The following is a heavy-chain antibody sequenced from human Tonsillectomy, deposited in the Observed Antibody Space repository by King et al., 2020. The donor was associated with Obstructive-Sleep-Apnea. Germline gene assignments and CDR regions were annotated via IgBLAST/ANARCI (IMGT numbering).Heavy chain of an antibody. CDR3: ARYMGFGVVKGIDY. CDR2: IYPDDSDT. V-gene: IGHV5-51*01. D-gene: IGHD3-3*01. Sequence: QLVQSGVVVKKPGASLKISCKGSGYSFTTYWIGWVRQLPGKGLEWMGFIYPDDSDTRYSPSFQGQVTISADKSINTAYLQWSSLKASDTAMYYCARYMGFGVVKGIDYWGQGSLVTVSS. J-gene: IGHJ4*02. CDR1: GYSFTTYW.